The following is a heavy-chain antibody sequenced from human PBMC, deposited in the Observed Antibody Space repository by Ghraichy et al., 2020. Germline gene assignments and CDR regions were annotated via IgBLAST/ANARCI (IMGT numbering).Heavy chain of an antibody. CDR1: GFTFSSYW. D-gene: IGHD6-19*01. CDR2: INNDGSGK. V-gene: IGHV3-7*01. J-gene: IGHJ3*02. CDR3: ARVAGERTVDI. Sequence: GGSLRLSCAASGFTFSSYWMTWVRQAPGKGLEWVANINNDGSGKYYVGSVKGRFTISRDNAQNSLYLQMNSLRVEDTAVYYCARVAGERTVDIWGQERM.